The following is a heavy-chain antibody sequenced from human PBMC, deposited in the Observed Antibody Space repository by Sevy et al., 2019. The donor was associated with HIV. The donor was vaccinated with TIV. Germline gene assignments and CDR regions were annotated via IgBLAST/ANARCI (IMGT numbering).Heavy chain of an antibody. Sequence: GGSLRLSCSASGFIFSSYGMHWVRQTPGKGLEWVAIISSDGSDDFYAESVRGRFTISRENSRNTLYLQMDSLRLEDTAIYYCAKDKEDDYGDYYFDHWGQGALVTVSS. D-gene: IGHD4-17*01. CDR2: ISSDGSDD. V-gene: IGHV3-30*18. CDR1: GFIFSSYG. CDR3: AKDKEDDYGDYYFDH. J-gene: IGHJ4*02.